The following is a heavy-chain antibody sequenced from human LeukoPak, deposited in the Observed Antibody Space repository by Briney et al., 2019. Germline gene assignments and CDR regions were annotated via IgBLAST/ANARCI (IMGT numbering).Heavy chain of an antibody. CDR3: AKDYAVGSIDY. J-gene: IGHJ4*02. CDR1: GFTFSGFA. Sequence: GGSLRLSCAASGFTFSGFAMSWIRQAPGKGLEWVSSISRSGESTFHADSVRGRFTISRDNSKNTVSLQMESLRAEDTALYYCAKDYAVGSIDYWGQGTLVTVSS. D-gene: IGHD3-16*01. V-gene: IGHV3-23*01. CDR2: ISRSGEST.